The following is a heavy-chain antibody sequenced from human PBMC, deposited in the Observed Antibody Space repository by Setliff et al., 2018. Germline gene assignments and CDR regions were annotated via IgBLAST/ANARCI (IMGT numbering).Heavy chain of an antibody. CDR1: GGSFSGYY. Sequence: SETLSLTCAVYGGSFSGYYWSWIRQPPGKGLEWIGEINHSGSTNYNPSLKSRVTISVDTSKNQFSLKLSSVTAADTAVYYCARACSYYYYYMDVWGKGTTVTVSS. CDR2: INHSGST. J-gene: IGHJ6*03. V-gene: IGHV4-34*01. CDR3: ARACSYYYYYMDV.